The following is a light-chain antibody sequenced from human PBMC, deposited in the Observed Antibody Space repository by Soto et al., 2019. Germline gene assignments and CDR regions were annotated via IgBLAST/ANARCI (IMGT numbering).Light chain of an antibody. J-gene: IGLJ1*01. CDR3: SSYTSSGTYV. CDR1: SSDVGGYNY. V-gene: IGLV2-14*01. Sequence: QSLLAQPASVSGSPGQSITISCTGTSSDVGGYNYVSWYQQHPGKAPKVMIYDASNRPSGVSNRFSGSKSGNTASLTISGLQAEDEADYFCSSYTSSGTYVFGTGTKLTVL. CDR2: DAS.